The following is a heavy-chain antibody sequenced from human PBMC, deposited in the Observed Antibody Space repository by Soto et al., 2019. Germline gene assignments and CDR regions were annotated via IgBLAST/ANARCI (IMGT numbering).Heavy chain of an antibody. D-gene: IGHD4-17*01. V-gene: IGHV4-31*03. CDR1: GGSISSGGYY. Sequence: ASETLSLTCTVSGGSISSGGYYWSWIRQHPGKGLEWIGYIYYSGSTYYNPSLKSRVTISVDTSKNQFSLKLSSVTAADTAVYYCERDGRWASTTASGMDVWGQGTTVTVSS. CDR3: ERDGRWASTTASGMDV. CDR2: IYYSGST. J-gene: IGHJ6*02.